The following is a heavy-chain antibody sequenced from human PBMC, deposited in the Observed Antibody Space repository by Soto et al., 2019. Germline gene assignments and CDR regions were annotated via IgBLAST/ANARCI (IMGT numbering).Heavy chain of an antibody. CDR2: THYSGNT. D-gene: IGHD4-17*01. CDR3: ARHTVTIRAGFDY. CDR1: GGSISTYY. J-gene: IGHJ4*02. Sequence: SETLSLTCTVSGGSISTYYWDWIRQPPGKELEWIGYTHYSGNTNYHPSLKSRVTISLDTSRNQFSLKLSSVTAADTAIYYCARHTVTIRAGFDYWGQGALVTVSS. V-gene: IGHV4-59*01.